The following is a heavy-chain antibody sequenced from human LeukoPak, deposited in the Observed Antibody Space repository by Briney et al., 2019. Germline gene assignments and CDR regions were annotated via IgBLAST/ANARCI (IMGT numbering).Heavy chain of an antibody. D-gene: IGHD3-22*01. CDR3: ARDSLPPGSSGYYQRNYYYYGMDV. CDR2: IYSGGST. CDR1: VFTVSSNY. Sequence: GGSLRLSCVASVFTVSSNYMSWVRQARGKGLEWVSVIYSGGSTYYADSVKGRFTISRDNSKNTLYLQMNSLRAEDTAVYYGARDSLPPGSSGYYQRNYYYYGMDVWGQGTTVTVSS. J-gene: IGHJ6*02. V-gene: IGHV3-66*01.